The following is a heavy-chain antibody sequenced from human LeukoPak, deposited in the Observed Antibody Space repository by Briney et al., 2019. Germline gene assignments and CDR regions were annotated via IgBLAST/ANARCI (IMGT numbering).Heavy chain of an antibody. Sequence: PGGYLRLYCAASAFTFSSSAMDWVRQAPGKGLEWVVVLLYVGANKSYADSGKGRFTISRDTSKNTLYRQMTSLRAEDTAVYYGARGHSSGWYNIDYWGQGTLVTVSP. CDR2: LLYVGANK. CDR3: ARGHSSGWYNIDY. CDR1: AFTFSSSA. J-gene: IGHJ4*02. V-gene: IGHV3-30*04. D-gene: IGHD6-19*01.